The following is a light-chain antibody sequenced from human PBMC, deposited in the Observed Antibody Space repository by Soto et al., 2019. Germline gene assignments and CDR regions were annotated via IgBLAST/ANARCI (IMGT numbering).Light chain of an antibody. Sequence: EIVLSQSPATLSLSPGERATVSCRASQSVSSYLAWYQQKPGQAPSLLISDASNRATGIPARFSGSGSGTDFTLTISSLVPGDFAVYYCQHCSSWSLTFVGGTKVEVK. CDR2: DAS. CDR1: QSVSSY. J-gene: IGKJ4*01. CDR3: QHCSSWSLT. V-gene: IGKV3-11*01.